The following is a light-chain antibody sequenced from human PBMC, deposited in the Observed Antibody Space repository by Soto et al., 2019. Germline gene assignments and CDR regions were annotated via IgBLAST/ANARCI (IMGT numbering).Light chain of an antibody. CDR2: GAS. J-gene: IGKJ2*01. CDR3: QQYGSSPRT. V-gene: IGKV3-20*01. Sequence: IVLTQSPGTLSLSPGERATLSCRASQNIGTYLAWYQHKPGQAPSVLIFGASTRANGVPDRFSGSGSGTDFTLTISRLDPADFAVYYCQQYGSSPRTFGQGTKLEIK. CDR1: QNIGTY.